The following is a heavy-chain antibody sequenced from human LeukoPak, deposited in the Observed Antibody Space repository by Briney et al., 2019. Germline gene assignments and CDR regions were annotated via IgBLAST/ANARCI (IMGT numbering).Heavy chain of an antibody. Sequence: SETLSLTCTVSGGSISSYYWSWVRQPPGKGLEWIGYIYYSGSTNYNPPLKSRVTISVDTSKNQFSLKLSSVTAADTAVYYCARPRIAAAHDAFDIWGQGTMVTVSS. V-gene: IGHV4-59*08. D-gene: IGHD6-13*01. J-gene: IGHJ3*02. CDR1: GGSISSYY. CDR2: IYYSGST. CDR3: ARPRIAAAHDAFDI.